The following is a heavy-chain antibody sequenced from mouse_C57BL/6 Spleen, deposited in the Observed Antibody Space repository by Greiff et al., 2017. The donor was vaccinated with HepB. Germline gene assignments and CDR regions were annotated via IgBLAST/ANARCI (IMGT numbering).Heavy chain of an antibody. V-gene: IGHV5-17*01. D-gene: IGHD1-1*01. CDR3: ARRGFYYYGSSPDYWYFDV. CDR2: ISSGSSTI. CDR1: GFTFSDYG. J-gene: IGHJ1*03. Sequence: EVKLMESGGGLVKPGGSLKLSCAASGFTFSDYGMHWVRQAPEKGLEWVAYISSGSSTIYYADTVKGRFTISRDNAKNTLFLQMTSLRSEDTAMYYCARRGFYYYGSSPDYWYFDVWGTGTTVTVSS.